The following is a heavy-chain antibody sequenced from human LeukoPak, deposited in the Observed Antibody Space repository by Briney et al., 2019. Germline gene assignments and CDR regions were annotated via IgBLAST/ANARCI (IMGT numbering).Heavy chain of an antibody. V-gene: IGHV3-7*01. CDR2: IKQDGSEK. Sequence: GGSLRLSCAASGFTFSSYWMSWVRQAPGKGLEWVANIKQDGSEKYYVDSVKGRFTISRDNAKNSLYLQMNSLRAEDTAVYYCARVQDYDFWSGCINYFDYWGQGTLVTVSS. D-gene: IGHD3-3*01. CDR3: ARVQDYDFWSGCINYFDY. J-gene: IGHJ4*02. CDR1: GFTFSSYW.